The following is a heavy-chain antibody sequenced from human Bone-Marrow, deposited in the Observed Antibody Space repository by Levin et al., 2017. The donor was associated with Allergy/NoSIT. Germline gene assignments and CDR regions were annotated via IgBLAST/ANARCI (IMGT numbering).Heavy chain of an antibody. D-gene: IGHD3-16*01. CDR3: ARDPGDDAFDI. Sequence: GESLKISCAASGFTFSNYWMTWVRQAPGKGLEWVANIKQDGSEKYYVDFVKGRFTISRDNAKNSLDLQMNSLRAEDTAVYYCARDPGDDAFDIWGQGTMVTVSS. J-gene: IGHJ3*02. V-gene: IGHV3-7*04. CDR1: GFTFSNYW. CDR2: IKQDGSEK.